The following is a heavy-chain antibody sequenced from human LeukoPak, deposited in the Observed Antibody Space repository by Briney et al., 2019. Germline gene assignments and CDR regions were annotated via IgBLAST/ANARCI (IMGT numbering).Heavy chain of an antibody. CDR3: ARGDIVVVPAASNWFDP. Sequence: GASVKVSCKASGYTFTGYYIHWVRQAPGQGLEWMGWINPNSGGTNYAQKFQGRVTMTRDTSISTAYMELSRLRSDDTAVYYCARGDIVVVPAASNWFDPWGQGTLVTVSS. J-gene: IGHJ5*02. D-gene: IGHD2-2*01. V-gene: IGHV1-2*02. CDR2: INPNSGGT. CDR1: GYTFTGYY.